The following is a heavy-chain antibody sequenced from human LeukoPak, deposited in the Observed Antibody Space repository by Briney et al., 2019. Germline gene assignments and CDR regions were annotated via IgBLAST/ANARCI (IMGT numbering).Heavy chain of an antibody. CDR2: INQDGSDK. Sequence: PGGSLRLSCAASGFTFSSYSMNWVRQAPGKGLEWVANINQDGSDKRYMDSVRGRFTISRDNAKNSLSLHMDSLRAEGTAVYYCARVGYNWDDDGVDYWGQGTLVTVSS. J-gene: IGHJ4*02. CDR3: ARVGYNWDDDGVDY. V-gene: IGHV3-7*01. D-gene: IGHD1-1*01. CDR1: GFTFSSYS.